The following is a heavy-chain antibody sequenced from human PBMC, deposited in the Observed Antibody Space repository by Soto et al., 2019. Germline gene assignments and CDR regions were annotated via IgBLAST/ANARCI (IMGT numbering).Heavy chain of an antibody. CDR3: ARDRARGYSYGSLDS. J-gene: IGHJ4*02. CDR2: IYYSGST. D-gene: IGHD5-18*01. Sequence: PSETLSLTCTVSGGSISSYYWSWIRQPPGKGLEWIGYIYYSGSTNYNPSLKSRVTISVDTSKNQFSLKLSSVTAADTAVYYCARDRARGYSYGSLDSWGQGTLVTVSS. V-gene: IGHV4-59*01. CDR1: GGSISSYY.